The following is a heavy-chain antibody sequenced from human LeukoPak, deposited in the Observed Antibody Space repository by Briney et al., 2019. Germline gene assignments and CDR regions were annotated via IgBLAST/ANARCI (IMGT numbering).Heavy chain of an antibody. CDR2: IYYSGST. CDR1: GGSISSHY. CDR3: ARGGVWNYYIDY. D-gene: IGHD1-7*01. Sequence: PSEALSLTCTVSGGSISSHYWSWIRQPPGKGLEWIGYIYYSGSTNYNPSLKSRVTISVDTSKNQFSLKLSSVTAADTAVYYCARGGVWNYYIDYWGQGTLVTVSS. J-gene: IGHJ4*02. V-gene: IGHV4-59*11.